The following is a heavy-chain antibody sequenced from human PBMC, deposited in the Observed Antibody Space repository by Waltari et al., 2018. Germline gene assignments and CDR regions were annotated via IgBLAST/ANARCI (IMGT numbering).Heavy chain of an antibody. J-gene: IGHJ4*02. CDR1: GFNFGRKD. CDR3: AKGGDTGTYGFFDF. D-gene: IGHD1-1*01. CDR2: RIYSGGST. Sequence: EVQLLESGGGLAQPGGSLRLSCEASGFNFGRKDMTWVRQAPGKGLEWVSRIYSGGSTNYADSVKGRFTVSRDNSKNTLYLQMSNLRGEDTAVYYCAKGGDTGTYGFFDFWGQGTLVSVSS. V-gene: IGHV3-23*03.